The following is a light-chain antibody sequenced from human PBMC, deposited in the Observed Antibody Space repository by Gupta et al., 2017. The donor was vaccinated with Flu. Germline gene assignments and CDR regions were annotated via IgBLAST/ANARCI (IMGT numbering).Light chain of an antibody. Sequence: RSSQSLVYSDGSTILHWFQQRPGQSPRRLNYLVSHRESGVPDKFSGSGSGTGFKLKNSRVEAEDVGVYFCMQGAHWPWAFGQGTKVEIK. J-gene: IGKJ1*01. CDR3: MQGAHWPWA. CDR1: QSLVYSDGSTI. CDR2: LVS. V-gene: IGKV2-30*01.